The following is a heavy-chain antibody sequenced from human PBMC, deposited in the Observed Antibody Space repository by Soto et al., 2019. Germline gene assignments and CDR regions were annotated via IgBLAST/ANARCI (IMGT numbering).Heavy chain of an antibody. J-gene: IGHJ5*02. CDR2: ISGAGGTT. D-gene: IGHD2-2*01. CDR1: GFTFSTYS. Sequence: AGGSLRLSCKASGFTFSTYSMNWVRQAPGKGLDWVASISGAGGTTYYADSVRGRFTVSRDNSKNTLYLDMHNLSAGDTAVYYRAKGVLPAPPLDPWGQGTLVTVSS. V-gene: IGHV3-23*01. CDR3: AKGVLPAPPLDP.